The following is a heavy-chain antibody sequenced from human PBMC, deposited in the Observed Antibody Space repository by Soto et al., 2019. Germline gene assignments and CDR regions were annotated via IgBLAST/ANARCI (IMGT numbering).Heavy chain of an antibody. Sequence: PSETLSLTCTVSGGSISSGDYYWSWIRQPPGKGLEWIGYIYYSGSTYYNPSLKSRVTISVDTSKNQFSLKLSSVTAADTAVYYCASTSGEMATNGEGYWGQGTLVTVYS. CDR3: ASTSGEMATNGEGY. J-gene: IGHJ4*02. CDR2: IYYSGST. D-gene: IGHD5-12*01. CDR1: GGSISSGDYY. V-gene: IGHV4-30-4*01.